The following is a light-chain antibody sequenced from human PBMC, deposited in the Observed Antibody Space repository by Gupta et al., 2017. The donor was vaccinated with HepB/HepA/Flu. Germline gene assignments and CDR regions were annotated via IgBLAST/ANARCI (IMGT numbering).Light chain of an antibody. CDR1: QSISSW. CDR3: QQDNSYWT. J-gene: IGKJ1*01. V-gene: IGKV1-5*03. CDR2: KAS. Sequence: DIQMTQSPSTLSASVGDRVTITCRASQSISSWLAWYQQKPGKAPKLLIYKASRGESGVPSRFSGSGSGTEFTLTSSRRQPDDFANYYCQQDNSYWTFGQGTKVEIK.